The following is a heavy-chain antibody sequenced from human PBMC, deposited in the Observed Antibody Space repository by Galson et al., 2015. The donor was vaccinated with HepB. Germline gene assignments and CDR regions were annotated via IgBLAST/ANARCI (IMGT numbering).Heavy chain of an antibody. V-gene: IGHV3-23*01. Sequence: SLRLSCAASGFTFSSYAMSWVRQAPGKGLEWVSAISGSGGSTYYADSVKGRFTISRDNSKNTLYLQMNSLRAEDTAVYYCAKIIDSSGYYPKDYWGQGTLVTVSS. CDR2: ISGSGGST. D-gene: IGHD3-22*01. CDR3: AKIIDSSGYYPKDY. CDR1: GFTFSSYA. J-gene: IGHJ4*02.